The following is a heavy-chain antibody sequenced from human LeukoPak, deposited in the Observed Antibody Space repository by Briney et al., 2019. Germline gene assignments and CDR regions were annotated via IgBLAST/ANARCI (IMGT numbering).Heavy chain of an antibody. D-gene: IGHD3-10*01. V-gene: IGHV4-59*08. CDR3: ARTRYYYNSRSYGAPYYFDY. CDR1: GGSISSYY. Sequence: NASETLSLTCTVSGGSISSYYWSWIRQPPGKGLEWIGYIYYSGSTNYNPSLKSRVTISVDTSKNQFSLKLSSVTAADTAVYYCARTRYYYNSRSYGAPYYFDYWGQGTLVTVSS. J-gene: IGHJ4*02. CDR2: IYYSGST.